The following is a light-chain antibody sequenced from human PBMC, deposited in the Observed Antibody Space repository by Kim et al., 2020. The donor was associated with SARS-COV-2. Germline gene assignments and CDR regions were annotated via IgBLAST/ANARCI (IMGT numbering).Light chain of an antibody. V-gene: IGLV2-14*04. CDR2: DAS. J-gene: IGLJ2*01. Sequence: PAQSLPPPCTETSIDVCDYNYVSWYQQHPGKIPKLMIYDASKRPPGVSNCFSGSKSGNTASLTISGLQAEDEADYYCSSYTYSSTVFGGGTQLTVL. CDR1: SIDVCDYNY. CDR3: SSYTYSSTV.